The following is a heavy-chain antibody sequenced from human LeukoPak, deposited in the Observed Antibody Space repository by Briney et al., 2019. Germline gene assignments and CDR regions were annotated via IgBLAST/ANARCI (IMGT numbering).Heavy chain of an antibody. CDR2: IYPGDSDT. J-gene: IGHJ5*02. V-gene: IGHV5-51*01. CDR3: ARGGGIAAAMELNWFDP. CDR1: GYSFNTYW. Sequence: GESLKISCKGSGYSFNTYWIGWVRQMPGKGLEWMGIIYPGDSDTRYSPSFQGQVTISADKSISTAYLQWSSLKASDTAMYYCARGGGIAAAMELNWFDPWGQGTLVTVSS. D-gene: IGHD6-13*01.